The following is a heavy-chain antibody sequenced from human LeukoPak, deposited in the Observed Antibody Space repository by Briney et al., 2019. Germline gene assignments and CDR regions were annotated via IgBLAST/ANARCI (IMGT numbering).Heavy chain of an antibody. J-gene: IGHJ4*02. CDR1: GYTLTELS. V-gene: IGHV1-24*01. CDR3: ATYSSGWYYFDY. Sequence: ASVKVSCKVSGYTLTELSMHWVRQAPGKGLEWMGGFDPEDGETIYAQKFQGRVTMTGDTSTDTAYMELSSLRSEDTAVYYCATYSSGWYYFDYWGQGTLVTVSS. CDR2: FDPEDGET. D-gene: IGHD6-19*01.